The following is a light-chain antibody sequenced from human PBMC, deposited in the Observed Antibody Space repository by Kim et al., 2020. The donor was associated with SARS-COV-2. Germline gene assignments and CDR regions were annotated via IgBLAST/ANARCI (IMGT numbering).Light chain of an antibody. CDR3: QVWDSRTYV. V-gene: IGLV3-1*01. Sequence: VSPGQTASITCSGDKLGDKYTCWYQQKAGQYPVLVIYDNIKRPSGIPERFSGSNSGNTATLTISGTQGVDEADYYCQVWDSRTYVFGTGTKVTVL. CDR2: DNI. CDR1: KLGDKY. J-gene: IGLJ1*01.